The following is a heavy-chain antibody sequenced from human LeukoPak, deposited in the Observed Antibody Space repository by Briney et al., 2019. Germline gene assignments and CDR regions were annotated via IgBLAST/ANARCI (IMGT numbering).Heavy chain of an antibody. Sequence: GGSLRLSCTASGFTFSSYSLNWVRQAPGKGLEWVSYITSGSTTIYYADSVKGRFTISRDTSKNTLHLQMNSLRVEDTAVYHCARDIRREMAIPFDVWGQGTLVTVSS. CDR2: ITSGSTTI. D-gene: IGHD5-24*01. J-gene: IGHJ3*01. V-gene: IGHV3-48*01. CDR3: ARDIRREMAIPFDV. CDR1: GFTFSSYS.